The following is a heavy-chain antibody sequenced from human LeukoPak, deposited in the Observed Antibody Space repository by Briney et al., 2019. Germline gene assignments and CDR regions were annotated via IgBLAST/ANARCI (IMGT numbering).Heavy chain of an antibody. CDR3: AKGHNYGDYGIYFDY. V-gene: IGHV3-64*01. CDR2: ISSNGGAT. J-gene: IGHJ4*02. D-gene: IGHD4-17*01. Sequence: GGSLRLSCVASGFTFNNYAMHWVRQAPGKGLEYVSGISSNGGATYYANSVKGRFTISRDNSKNTLYLQMSSLRAEDTAIYYCAKGHNYGDYGIYFDYWGQGTLVTVSS. CDR1: GFTFNNYA.